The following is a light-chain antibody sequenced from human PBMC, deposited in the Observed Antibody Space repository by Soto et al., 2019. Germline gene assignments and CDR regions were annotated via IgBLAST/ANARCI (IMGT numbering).Light chain of an antibody. Sequence: EIVLTQSPGTLSLSPGERATLSCRASQSISSDSLAWYQQKPGQPPRLLIYATSSRATGIPDRFSGSGSGTDFTLTISSLEPDDFAVYYCQRNAFGQGTKLEI. CDR3: QRNA. J-gene: IGKJ2*01. CDR1: QSISSDS. CDR2: ATS. V-gene: IGKV3-20*01.